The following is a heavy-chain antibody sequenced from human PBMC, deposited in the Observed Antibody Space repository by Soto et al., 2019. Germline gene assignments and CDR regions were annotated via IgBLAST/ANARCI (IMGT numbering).Heavy chain of an antibody. CDR3: ARDSPPVDY. Sequence: SSVNVSCRASGYTFASYAMHGVRQAPGQRLEWMGWINAGNGNTKYAQKPQGRVTMTTDTSTSTAYMEMRSLRSDDTAVYYCARDSPPVDYWGQGTLVTVSS. J-gene: IGHJ4*02. CDR2: INAGNGNT. CDR1: GYTFASYA. V-gene: IGHV1-3*01.